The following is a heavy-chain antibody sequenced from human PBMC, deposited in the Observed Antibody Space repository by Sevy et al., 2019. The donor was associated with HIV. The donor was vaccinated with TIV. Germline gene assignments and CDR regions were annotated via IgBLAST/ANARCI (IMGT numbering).Heavy chain of an antibody. CDR2: IYYSGST. CDR3: ARRPGRPTAVAAEGHNWFDP. V-gene: IGHV4-39*01. D-gene: IGHD6-13*01. CDR1: GGSISSSSYY. J-gene: IGHJ5*02. Sequence: SETLSLTCTVSGGSISSSSYYWGWIRQPPGKGLEWIGSIYYSGSTYYNPSLKSRVTISVDTSKNQFSLKLSSVTAADTAVYYCARRPGRPTAVAAEGHNWFDPWGQGTLVTVSS.